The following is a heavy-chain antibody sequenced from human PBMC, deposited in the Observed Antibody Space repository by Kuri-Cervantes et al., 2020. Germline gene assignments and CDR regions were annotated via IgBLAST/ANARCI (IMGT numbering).Heavy chain of an antibody. V-gene: IGHV3-30*18. J-gene: IGHJ3*02. CDR2: ISYDGSNK. D-gene: IGHD3-22*01. CDR1: GFTFSSYG. CDR3: AKLCYDSSQVVAFDI. Sequence: GESLKTSCAASGFTFSSYGMHWVRQAPGKGLEWVAVISYDGSNKYYADSVKGRFTISRDNSKNTLYLQMNSLRAEDTAVYYCAKLCYDSSQVVAFDIWGQGTMVTVSS.